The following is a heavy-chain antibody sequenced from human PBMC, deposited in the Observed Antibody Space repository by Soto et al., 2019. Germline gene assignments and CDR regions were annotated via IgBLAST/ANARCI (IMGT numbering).Heavy chain of an antibody. CDR1: GGSMNIHY. J-gene: IGHJ6*02. Sequence: QVQLQESGPRLVKPSETLSLSCTVSGGSMNIHYWTWIRQPAGKGLEWVGRISASGTTNCNPSLKSRLAMSIDTSRNIFALSLISITAADSAVYYCAKEGLRWDAGAMDDWGQGTTVTVS. CDR2: ISASGTT. CDR3: AKEGLRWDAGAMDD. D-gene: IGHD1-26*01. V-gene: IGHV4-4*07.